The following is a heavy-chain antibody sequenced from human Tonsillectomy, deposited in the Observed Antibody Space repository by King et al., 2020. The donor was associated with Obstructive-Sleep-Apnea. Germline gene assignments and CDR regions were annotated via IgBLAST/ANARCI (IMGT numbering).Heavy chain of an antibody. CDR1: GGSISSYY. Sequence: QLQESGPGLVKPSETLSLTCTVSGGSISSYYWSWIRQPPGKGLEWIGYIYYSGSPNYNPSLKSRVTISVDTSKNQFSLKLSSVTAADTAVYYCAGGYTRGAFDIWGQGTMVTVSS. V-gene: IGHV4-59*08. CDR3: AGGYTRGAFDI. CDR2: IYYSGSP. D-gene: IGHD1-14*01. J-gene: IGHJ3*02.